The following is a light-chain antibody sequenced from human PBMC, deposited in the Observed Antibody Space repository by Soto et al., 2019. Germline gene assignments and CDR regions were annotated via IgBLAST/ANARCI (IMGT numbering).Light chain of an antibody. Sequence: QTVVTQSPSASASLGASVNLTCTLSRRHSRGAIAWHQQQPQKGPRFLMTVHGDGSHRRGDGLPDRFSASSSGAERFLTISSLQSEDEASYFCQTWGTGFRVFGGGTQLTVL. CDR1: RRHSRGA. V-gene: IGLV4-69*01. CDR3: QTWGTGFRV. J-gene: IGLJ7*01. CDR2: VHGDGSH.